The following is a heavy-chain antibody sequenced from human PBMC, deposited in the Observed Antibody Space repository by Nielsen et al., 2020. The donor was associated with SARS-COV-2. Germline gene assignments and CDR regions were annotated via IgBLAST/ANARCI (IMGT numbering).Heavy chain of an antibody. CDR2: IYYRGST. CDR1: GGSISSYY. CDR3: ARGGYCSGGSCYPYAYYYYGMDV. V-gene: IGHV4-59*01. D-gene: IGHD2-15*01. J-gene: IGHJ6*02. Sequence: SETLSLTCTVSGGSISSYYWSWIRQPPGKGLEWIGYIYYRGSTNYNPSLKSRVTISVDTSKNQFSLKLSSVTAADTAVYYCARGGYCSGGSCYPYAYYYYGMDVWGQGTTVTVSS.